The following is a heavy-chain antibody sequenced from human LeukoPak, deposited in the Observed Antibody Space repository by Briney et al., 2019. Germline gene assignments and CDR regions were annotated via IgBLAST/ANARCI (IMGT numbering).Heavy chain of an antibody. CDR2: ISGSGGST. CDR3: ARGDGPEDHFDY. J-gene: IGHJ4*02. V-gene: IGHV3-23*01. Sequence: GGSLRLSCAASGFTFSSYAMSWVRQAPGKGLEWVSAISGSGGSTYYADSVEGRFTISRDNSKNTLYLQVNSLRAEDTAVYYCARGDGPEDHFDYWGQGTLVTVSS. D-gene: IGHD5-24*01. CDR1: GFTFSSYA.